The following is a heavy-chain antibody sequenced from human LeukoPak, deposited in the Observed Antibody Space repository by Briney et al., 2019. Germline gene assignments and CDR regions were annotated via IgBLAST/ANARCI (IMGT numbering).Heavy chain of an antibody. CDR1: GFTFSSYE. CDR2: ISSSGSTI. Sequence: GGSLRHSCAASGFTFSSYEMNWVRQAPGKGLEWVSYISSSGSTIYYADSVKGRFTISGDNAKNSLYLQMNSLRAEDTAVYYCARFCGGDCYTDDAFDIWGQGTMVTVSS. J-gene: IGHJ3*02. V-gene: IGHV3-48*03. CDR3: ARFCGGDCYTDDAFDI. D-gene: IGHD2-21*02.